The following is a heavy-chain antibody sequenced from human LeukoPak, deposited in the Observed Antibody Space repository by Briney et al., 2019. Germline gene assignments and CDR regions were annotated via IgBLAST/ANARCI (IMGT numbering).Heavy chain of an antibody. Sequence: GGSLRLSCAASGFTFSNYEMNWVRQAPGKGLEWVSYISSSGSTVYYADSVKGRFTISRDNAKSSLYLQMNSLRAEDTAVYYCARKDSTKRTIYYSYYMDVWGKGTTVTVSS. D-gene: IGHD1-1*01. CDR3: ARKDSTKRTIYYSYYMDV. V-gene: IGHV3-48*03. CDR1: GFTFSNYE. CDR2: ISSSGSTV. J-gene: IGHJ6*03.